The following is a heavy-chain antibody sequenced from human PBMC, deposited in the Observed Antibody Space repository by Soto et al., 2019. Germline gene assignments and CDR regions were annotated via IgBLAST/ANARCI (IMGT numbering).Heavy chain of an antibody. CDR1: GFTFSSYG. D-gene: IGHD5-18*01. CDR3: ARDEAIQLWYLFDY. CDR2: IWYDGSNK. J-gene: IGHJ4*02. Sequence: GGSLRLSCAASGFTFSSYGMHWVRQAPGKGLEWVAVIWYDGSNKYYADSVKGRFTISRDNSKNTLYLQMNSLRAEDTAVYYCARDEAIQLWYLFDYWGQGTLVTVSS. V-gene: IGHV3-33*01.